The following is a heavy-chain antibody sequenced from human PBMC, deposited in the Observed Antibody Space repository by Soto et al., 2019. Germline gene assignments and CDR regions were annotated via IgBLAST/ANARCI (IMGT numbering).Heavy chain of an antibody. J-gene: IGHJ4*02. CDR1: GDSVSSTSTA. CDR2: TYYRSNWYT. V-gene: IGHV6-1*01. Sequence: PSQTLSLTCAISGDSVSSTSTAWSWIRQSPSRGLEWLGRTYYRSNWYTDYAVSVKSRITISPDTSKNSLYLQMNSLRPEDTALYFCAAFKFRPIWSDSWGQGTLVTVSS. D-gene: IGHD3-10*01. CDR3: AAFKFRPIWSDS.